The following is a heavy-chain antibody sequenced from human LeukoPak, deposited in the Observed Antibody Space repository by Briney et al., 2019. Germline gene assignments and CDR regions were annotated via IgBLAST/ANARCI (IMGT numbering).Heavy chain of an antibody. CDR3: AREYLSSGSPTTYFDY. CDR1: GFTFSSYA. V-gene: IGHV3-53*01. Sequence: PGGSLRLSCAASGFTFSSYAMHWVRQAPGKGLEWVSVIYSGGSTYYADSVKGRFTISRDNSKNTLYLQMNSLRAEDTAVYYCAREYLSSGSPTTYFDYWGQGTLVTVSS. CDR2: IYSGGST. J-gene: IGHJ4*02. D-gene: IGHD6-19*01.